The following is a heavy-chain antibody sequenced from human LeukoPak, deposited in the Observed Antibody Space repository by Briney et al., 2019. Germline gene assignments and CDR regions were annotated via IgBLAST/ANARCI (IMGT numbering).Heavy chain of an antibody. V-gene: IGHV4-38-2*02. CDR3: ARDSSGDENYYYYYMDV. D-gene: IGHD7-27*01. CDR1: GGSISSYY. CDR2: IYHSGST. Sequence: SETLSLTCTVSGGSISSYYWSWIRQPAGKGLEWIGSIYHSGSTYYNPSLKSRVTISVDTSKNQFSLKLSSVTAADTAVYYCARDSSGDENYYYYYMDVWGKGTTVTVSS. J-gene: IGHJ6*03.